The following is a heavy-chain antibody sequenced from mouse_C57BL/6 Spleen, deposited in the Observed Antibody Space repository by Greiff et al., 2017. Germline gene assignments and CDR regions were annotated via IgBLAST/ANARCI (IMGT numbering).Heavy chain of an antibody. CDR3: ARDHY. CDR2: ISYDGSN. Sequence: EVQLQESGPGLVKPSQSLSLTCSVTGYSITSGYYWNWIRQFPGNKLEWMGYISYDGSNNYNPSLKNRISITRDTSTNQFFLKLNSVTTEDTATYCCARDHYWGQGTTLTVSS. CDR1: GYSITSGYY. J-gene: IGHJ2*01. V-gene: IGHV3-6*01.